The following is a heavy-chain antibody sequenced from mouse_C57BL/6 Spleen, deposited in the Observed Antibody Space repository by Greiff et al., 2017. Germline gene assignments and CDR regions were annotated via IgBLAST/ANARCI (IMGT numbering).Heavy chain of an antibody. CDR2: ISYDGSN. Sequence: VQLQQSGPRLVKPSQSLSLTCSVTGYSITSGYYWNWVRQFPGNKLEWMGYISYDGSNNSNPSLKNRISITRDTPKNQFFLKLNSVTTEDTATYYCASPYDYDAYWYFDVWGTGTTVTVSS. CDR1: GYSITSGYY. D-gene: IGHD2-4*01. V-gene: IGHV3-6*01. CDR3: ASPYDYDAYWYFDV. J-gene: IGHJ1*03.